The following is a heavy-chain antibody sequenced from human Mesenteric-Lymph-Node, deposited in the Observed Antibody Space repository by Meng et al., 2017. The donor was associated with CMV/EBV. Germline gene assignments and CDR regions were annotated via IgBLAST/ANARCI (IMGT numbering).Heavy chain of an antibody. V-gene: IGHV1-18*01. CDR1: GYTFTRNG. CDR3: ASLMETYGMDV. Sequence: ASVKVSCKASGYTFTRNGINWVRQAPGQGLERMRWISAYNGNTNYAQKLQGRVTMTTDTSTTTTYMELRSLRCDDAAVYYCASLMETYGMDVWGQGTTVTVSS. D-gene: IGHD1-1*01. J-gene: IGHJ6*02. CDR2: ISAYNGNT.